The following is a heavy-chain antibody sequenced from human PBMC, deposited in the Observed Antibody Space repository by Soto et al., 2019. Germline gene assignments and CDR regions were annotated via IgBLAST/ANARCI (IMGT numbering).Heavy chain of an antibody. J-gene: IGHJ4*02. Sequence: GGSLRLSCAASGFTFSSYAMSWVRQAPGKGLEWVSAISGSGGSTYYADSVKGRFTISRDNSKNTLYLQMNSLRAEDTAVYYCAKPPEIWELLSCFDSWGQGTLVTISS. D-gene: IGHD1-26*01. V-gene: IGHV3-23*01. CDR1: GFTFSSYA. CDR3: AKPPEIWELLSCFDS. CDR2: ISGSGGST.